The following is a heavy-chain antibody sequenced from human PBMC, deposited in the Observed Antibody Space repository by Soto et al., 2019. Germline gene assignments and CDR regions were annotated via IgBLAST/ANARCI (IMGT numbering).Heavy chain of an antibody. CDR1: GGSISSYY. V-gene: IGHV4-59*08. D-gene: IGHD3-3*01. J-gene: IGHJ4*02. CDR2: IYYSGST. CDR3: ARARSDDESRDWIGYLDY. Sequence: PSETLSLSCTVSGGSISSYYCSWIRQPPGKGLEWIGYIYYSGSTNYNPSLKSRVTISVDTPKNQFSLKLSSVTAADTVVYYCARARSDDESRDWIGYLDYGGQGTLVTVSS.